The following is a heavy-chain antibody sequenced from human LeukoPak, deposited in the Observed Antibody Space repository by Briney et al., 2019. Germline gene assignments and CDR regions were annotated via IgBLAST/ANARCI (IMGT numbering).Heavy chain of an antibody. D-gene: IGHD6-13*01. CDR3: AKDSGYSSGWSSFDY. V-gene: IGHV3-9*01. J-gene: IGHJ4*02. CDR2: ISWNSGSI. CDR1: GFTFDDYA. Sequence: GGSLRLSCAASGFTFDDYAMHWVRQAPGKGLEWVSGISWNSGSIGYADSVKGRFTISRDNAKNSLYLQMNSLRAEDTALYYCAKDSGYSSGWSSFDYWGQGTLVTVSS.